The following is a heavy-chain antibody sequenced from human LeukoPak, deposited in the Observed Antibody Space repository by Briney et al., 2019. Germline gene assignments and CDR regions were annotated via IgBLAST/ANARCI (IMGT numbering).Heavy chain of an antibody. CDR1: GFTFSSYG. J-gene: IGHJ4*02. Sequence: GRSLRLSCAASGFTFSSYGMHWVRQAPGKGLEWVAVISNDGSNKYYADSVKGRFTISRDNSKNTLYLQMNSLRAEDTAVYYCAKVDLRYFDWLPNDYWGQGTLVTVSS. V-gene: IGHV3-30*18. D-gene: IGHD3-9*01. CDR3: AKVDLRYFDWLPNDY. CDR2: ISNDGSNK.